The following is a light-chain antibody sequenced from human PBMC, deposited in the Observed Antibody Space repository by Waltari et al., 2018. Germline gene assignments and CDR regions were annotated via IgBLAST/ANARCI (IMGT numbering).Light chain of an antibody. J-gene: IGKJ3*01. CDR3: QQRTNWL. CDR1: QSVDNF. Sequence: EIVLTQSPATLSLSPGDRASFSCRASQSVDNFLAWYQQRPGQAPRLLIYDASKRATGIPARFSGSGSGTDFTLTISSLEPEDFAVYYCQQRTNWLFGPGTKVEI. CDR2: DAS. V-gene: IGKV3-11*01.